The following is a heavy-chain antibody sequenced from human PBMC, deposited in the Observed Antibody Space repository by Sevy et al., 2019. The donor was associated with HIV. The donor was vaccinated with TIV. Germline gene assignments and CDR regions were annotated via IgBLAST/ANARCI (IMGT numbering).Heavy chain of an antibody. CDR2: ISGSRGST. CDR3: AKDSSGYYYYYMDV. D-gene: IGHD3-22*01. V-gene: IGHV3-23*01. Sequence: GGSLRLSCAASGFTFSSYAMSRVRQAPRKGLEWVSAISGSRGSTYYADSVKGRFTISRDNSKNTLYLQMNSLRAEDTAVYYCAKDSSGYYYYYMDVWGKGTTVTVSS. J-gene: IGHJ6*03. CDR1: GFTFSSYA.